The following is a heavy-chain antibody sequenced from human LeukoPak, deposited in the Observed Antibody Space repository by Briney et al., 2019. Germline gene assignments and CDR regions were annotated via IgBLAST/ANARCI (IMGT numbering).Heavy chain of an antibody. CDR3: AGDMGGAFDI. CDR1: GFTSTGDS. V-gene: IGHV3-21*01. J-gene: IGHJ3*02. Sequence: RGCPRLSCAPSGFTSTGDSMNRVRQAPGKGLEWVSSICSSISEIDYADTVKGGFTTSRDNAKSSLYLQMNSLRAEHTAVYYCAGDMGGAFDIWGQGTMVTVSS. CDR2: ICSSISEI. D-gene: IGHD1-26*01.